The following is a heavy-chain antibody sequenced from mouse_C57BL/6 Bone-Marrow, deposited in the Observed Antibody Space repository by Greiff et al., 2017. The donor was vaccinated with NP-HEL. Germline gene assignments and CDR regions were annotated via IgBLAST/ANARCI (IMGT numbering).Heavy chain of an antibody. CDR2: IGDGGSYT. J-gene: IGHJ1*03. D-gene: IGHD1-1*01. CDR1: GFTFSSYA. CDR3: ARDRITTVVATAHWYFDV. V-gene: IGHV5-4*01. Sequence: EVNLVESGGGLVKPGGSLKLSCAASGFTFSSYAMSWVRQTPEKRLEWVATIGDGGSYTYYPDNVKGRFTISRDNAKNNLYLQMSHLKSEDTAMYYCARDRITTVVATAHWYFDVWGTGTTVTVSS.